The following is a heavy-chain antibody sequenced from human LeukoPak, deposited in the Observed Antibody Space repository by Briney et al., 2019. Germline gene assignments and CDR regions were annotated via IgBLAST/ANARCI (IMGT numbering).Heavy chain of an antibody. CDR1: GFTLSNYS. J-gene: IGHJ4*02. CDR3: ASRLGLDY. D-gene: IGHD6-19*01. CDR2: ISSSSGTI. Sequence: GGSLRLSCAVSGFTLSNYSMNWVRQAPGKGLEWVSYISSSSGTIYYADSVKGRFTISRDNAKNSLYLQLNSLRAEDTAVYYCASRLGLDYWGQGTLVTVSS. V-gene: IGHV3-48*01.